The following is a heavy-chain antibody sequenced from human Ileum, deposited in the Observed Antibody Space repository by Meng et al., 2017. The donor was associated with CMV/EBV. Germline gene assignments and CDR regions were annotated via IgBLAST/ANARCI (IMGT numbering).Heavy chain of an antibody. CDR1: GFTVSSNE. V-gene: IGHV3-38-3*01. CDR3: GKGSRSTSWYYFDH. J-gene: IGHJ4*02. CDR2: ISGGST. Sequence: GGSLRLSCAASGFTVSSNEMSWVRQAPGKGLEWVSSISGGSTYYADSVKGRFTISRDNAKNTLYLQMNNLRTEDTAIYYCGKGSRSTSWYYFDHWGQGTLVTVSS. D-gene: IGHD2-2*01.